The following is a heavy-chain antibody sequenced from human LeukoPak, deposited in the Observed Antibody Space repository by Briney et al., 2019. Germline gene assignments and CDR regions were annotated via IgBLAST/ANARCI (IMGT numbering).Heavy chain of an antibody. CDR1: GFTFSSYA. D-gene: IGHD3-22*01. CDR2: ISGSGGST. J-gene: IGHJ5*02. V-gene: IGHV3-23*01. Sequence: PGGSLRLSCAASGFTFSSYAMSWVRQAPGKGLEWVSAISGSGGSTYYADSVKGRFTISRDNSKNTLYLQMNSLRAEDAAVYYCAKGYYYDSSGNNWFDPWGQGTLVTVSS. CDR3: AKGYYYDSSGNNWFDP.